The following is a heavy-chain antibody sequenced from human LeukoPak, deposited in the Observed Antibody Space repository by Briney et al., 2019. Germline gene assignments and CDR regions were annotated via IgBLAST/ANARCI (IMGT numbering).Heavy chain of an antibody. J-gene: IGHJ4*02. CDR1: GYTFTDYY. V-gene: IGHV1-2*06. Sequence: GASVKVSCKASGYTFTDYYMHWVRQAPGQGLEWMGRINPNNGATNYAQKLQGRVTITGDTSISTAYMELSSLRSDDTAVYYCTRESGTYHGNDYWGQGTLVTVSS. CDR2: INPNNGAT. CDR3: TRESGTYHGNDY. D-gene: IGHD1-26*01.